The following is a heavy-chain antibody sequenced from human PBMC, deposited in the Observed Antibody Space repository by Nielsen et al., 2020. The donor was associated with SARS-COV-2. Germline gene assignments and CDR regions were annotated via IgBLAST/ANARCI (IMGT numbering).Heavy chain of an antibody. V-gene: IGHV1-8*01. J-gene: IGHJ6*02. Sequence: APVKVSCKASGYTFTSYDINWVRQATGQGLEWMGWMNPNSGNTGYAQKFQGRVTMTRNTSISTAYMELSSLRSEDTAVYYCARAPALIGGGVDYGMDVWGQGTTVTVSS. D-gene: IGHD2-15*01. CDR1: GYTFTSYD. CDR3: ARAPALIGGGVDYGMDV. CDR2: MNPNSGNT.